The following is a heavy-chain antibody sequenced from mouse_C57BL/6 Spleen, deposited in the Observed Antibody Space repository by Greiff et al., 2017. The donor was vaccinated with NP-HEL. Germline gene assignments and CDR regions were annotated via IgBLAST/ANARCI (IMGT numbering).Heavy chain of an antibody. CDR3: VRHRALSVMDN. D-gene: IGHD3-3*01. CDR2: IRSKSNNYAT. V-gene: IGHV10-1*01. Sequence: EVQRVESGGGLVQPKGSLKLSCAASGFSFNTYAMNWVRQAPGKGLEWVARIRSKSNNYATYYADSVKDRFTISRDDSESMLYLQMNNLKTEGTPMYFCVRHRALSVMDNWGQGTTLTVSP. J-gene: IGHJ2*01. CDR1: GFSFNTYA.